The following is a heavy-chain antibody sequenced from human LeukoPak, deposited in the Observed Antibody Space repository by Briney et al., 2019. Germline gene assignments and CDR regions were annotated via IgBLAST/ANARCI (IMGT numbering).Heavy chain of an antibody. Sequence: SVKVSCKASGGTFSSYAISWVRQAPGQGLEWMGRIIPIFGTANYAQKFQGRVTITTDESTSTAYMELSSLRSEDTAAYYCASPPLSDYGDYGAFDYWGQGTLVTVSS. V-gene: IGHV1-69*05. D-gene: IGHD4-17*01. CDR2: IIPIFGTA. J-gene: IGHJ4*02. CDR1: GGTFSSYA. CDR3: ASPPLSDYGDYGAFDY.